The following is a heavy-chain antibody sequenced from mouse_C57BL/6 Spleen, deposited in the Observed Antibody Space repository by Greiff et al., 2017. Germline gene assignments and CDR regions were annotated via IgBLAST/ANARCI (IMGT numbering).Heavy chain of an antibody. V-gene: IGHV5-4*01. CDR2: ISDGGSYT. J-gene: IGHJ3*01. CDR3: ARDGGNWAWFAY. CDR1: GFTFSSYT. D-gene: IGHD4-1*01. Sequence: EVKLVESGGGLVKPGGSLKLSCAASGFTFSSYTMSWVRQTPEKRLEWVATISDGGSYTSYPDNVKGRFTISRDNAKNNLYLHRSHLKAEDTAMYYCARDGGNWAWFAYWGQGTLVTVSA.